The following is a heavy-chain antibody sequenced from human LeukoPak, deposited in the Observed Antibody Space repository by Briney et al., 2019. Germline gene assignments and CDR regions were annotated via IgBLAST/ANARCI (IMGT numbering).Heavy chain of an antibody. Sequence: GGSLRLSCAASGFTFSSYWMSWVRQAPGKGLEWVANIKQDGSEKYYVDSVKGRFTISRDNAKASLYLQVNSLRAEDTAVYYCARDGKRGYDMDVWGQGTTVTVSS. J-gene: IGHJ6*02. CDR3: ARDGKRGYDMDV. CDR1: GFTFSSYW. V-gene: IGHV3-7*01. CDR2: IKQDGSEK.